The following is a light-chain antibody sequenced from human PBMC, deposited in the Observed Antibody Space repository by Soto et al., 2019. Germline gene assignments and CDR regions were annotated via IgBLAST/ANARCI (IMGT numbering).Light chain of an antibody. J-gene: IGKJ1*01. V-gene: IGKV1-5*01. Sequence: DIQMTQSPSTLSASVGDRVTITCRASQSVTTWLAWYQQKPGKAPKLLIYAASSLERGVPSRFSGSGSETEFTLTISSLQPEDSATYYCQQYETYSQTFGQGIKVDIK. CDR3: QQYETYSQT. CDR1: QSVTTW. CDR2: AAS.